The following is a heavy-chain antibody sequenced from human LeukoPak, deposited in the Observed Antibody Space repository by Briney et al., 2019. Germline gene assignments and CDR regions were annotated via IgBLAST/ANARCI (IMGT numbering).Heavy chain of an antibody. Sequence: PGGSLRLSCAASGFTFSSYSMNWVRQAPGKGLEWVSYISSSSSTIYYADSVKGRFTISRDNSKNTLYLQMNSLRAEDTAVYYCAKRAVTGIYWGQGTLVTVSS. J-gene: IGHJ4*02. CDR2: ISSSSSTI. V-gene: IGHV3-48*01. CDR3: AKRAVTGIY. D-gene: IGHD2-21*02. CDR1: GFTFSSYS.